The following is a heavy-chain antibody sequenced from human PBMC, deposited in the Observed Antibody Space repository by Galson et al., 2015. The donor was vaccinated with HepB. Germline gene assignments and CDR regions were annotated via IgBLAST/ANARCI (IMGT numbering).Heavy chain of an antibody. V-gene: IGHV1-8*01. J-gene: IGHJ4*02. D-gene: IGHD6-25*01. CDR3: ARAVRNRLLSEY. CDR1: GYTFTSYD. CDR2: MNPKSTNT. Sequence: SVKVSCKASGYTFTSYDVTWVRQAPGQGLEWMGWMNPKSTNTGYARKFQGRVTMTGDTSMDTAYMELRSLTSEDTAVYYCARAVRNRLLSEYWGQGTLVTVSS.